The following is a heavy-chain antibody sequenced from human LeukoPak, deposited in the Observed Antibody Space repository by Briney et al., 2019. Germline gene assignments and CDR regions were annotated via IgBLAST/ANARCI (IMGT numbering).Heavy chain of an antibody. CDR3: ARDGMTDSFDY. V-gene: IGHV5-51*01. CDR2: IYPGDSDA. Sequence: GESLKISCEASGYTFTRYWVGWVRQMPGKGLEWMGIIYPGDSDARYSPSFQGQVTFSADKSISTAYLQWSSLKASDTAMYYCARDGMTDSFDYWGQGTLVTVSS. D-gene: IGHD1-1*01. J-gene: IGHJ4*02. CDR1: GYTFTRYW.